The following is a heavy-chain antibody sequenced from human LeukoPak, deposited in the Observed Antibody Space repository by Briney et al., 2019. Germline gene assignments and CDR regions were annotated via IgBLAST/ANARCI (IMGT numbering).Heavy chain of an antibody. CDR3: VAGTLGY. D-gene: IGHD3-3*01. CDR2: ITVASGNT. Sequence: ASVKVSCKASGYSFTSYGITWVRQAPGQRLEWLGWITVASGNTRYSDNLQGRVTLTRDTSANTLYLDLSDLRSEDTAVYYCVAGTLGYWGQGTLVTVS. CDR1: GYSFTSYG. V-gene: IGHV1-3*01. J-gene: IGHJ4*02.